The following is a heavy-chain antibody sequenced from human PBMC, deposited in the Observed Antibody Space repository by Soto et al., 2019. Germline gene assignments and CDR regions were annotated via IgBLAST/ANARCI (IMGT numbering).Heavy chain of an antibody. CDR3: ARGLLLGVEWLLVANWFDP. D-gene: IGHD3-3*01. CDR2: ISAYNGST. V-gene: IGHV1-18*01. CDR1: GYTFTSYG. J-gene: IGHJ5*02. Sequence: ASVKVSCKASGYTFTSYGISWVRQAPGQGLEWMGWISAYNGSTNYAQKLQGRVTMTTDTSTSTAYMELRSLRSDDTAVYYCARGLLLGVEWLLVANWFDPWGQGTLVTVSS.